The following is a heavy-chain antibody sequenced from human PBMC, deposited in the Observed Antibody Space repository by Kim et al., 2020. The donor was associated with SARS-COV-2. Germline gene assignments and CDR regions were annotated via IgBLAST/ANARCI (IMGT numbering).Heavy chain of an antibody. D-gene: IGHD4-17*01. J-gene: IGHJ3*01. CDR1: GFTFSADW. Sequence: GGSLRLSCAASGFTFSADWMFWVRQVPGKGPVWVARINPDGSSAGYADSVKGRFSISRDNAKSTLFLQMNSLRAEDTGFYYCVRGGLVYAFIVWGYGTMV. CDR3: VRGGLVYAFIV. CDR2: INPDGSSA. V-gene: IGHV3-74*01.